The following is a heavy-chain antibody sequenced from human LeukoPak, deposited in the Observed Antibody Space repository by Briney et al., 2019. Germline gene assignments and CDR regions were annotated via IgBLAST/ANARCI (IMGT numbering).Heavy chain of an antibody. CDR3: ARGYAYFDY. CDR1: GFTFSSYA. CDR2: ISYDGSNK. Sequence: GGSLRLSCAASGFTFSSYAMHWVRQAPGRGLEWVAVISYDGSNKYYADSVKGRFTISRDNSKNTLYLQMNSLRAEDTAVYYCARGYAYFDYWGQGTLVTVSS. D-gene: IGHD3-16*01. V-gene: IGHV3-30*04. J-gene: IGHJ4*02.